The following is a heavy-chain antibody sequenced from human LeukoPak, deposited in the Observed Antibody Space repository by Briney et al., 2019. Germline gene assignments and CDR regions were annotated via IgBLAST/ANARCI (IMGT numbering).Heavy chain of an antibody. CDR3: ARDDYVWGSYPKE. D-gene: IGHD3-16*02. CDR2: IYSGGST. J-gene: IGHJ4*02. Sequence: HPGGSLRLSCAASGFTVSSNYVSWVRQAPGKGLEWVSVIYSGGSTYYADSVKGRFTISRDNSKNTLYLQMNSLRAEDTAVYYCARDDYVWGSYPKEWGQGTLVTVSS. CDR1: GFTVSSNY. V-gene: IGHV3-66*01.